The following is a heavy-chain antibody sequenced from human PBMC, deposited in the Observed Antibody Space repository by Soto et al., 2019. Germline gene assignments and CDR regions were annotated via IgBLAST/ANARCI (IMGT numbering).Heavy chain of an antibody. Sequence: PRESLKISCKGSGYSFTSYWISWLRHMPGKGLEWMGRIDPSDSYTNYSPSFQGHVTISADKSISTAYLQWSSLKASDTAMYYCASEGRYCSGGSCTFDYWGQGTLVTVSS. CDR3: ASEGRYCSGGSCTFDY. CDR2: IDPSDSYT. D-gene: IGHD2-15*01. J-gene: IGHJ4*02. V-gene: IGHV5-10-1*01. CDR1: GYSFTSYW.